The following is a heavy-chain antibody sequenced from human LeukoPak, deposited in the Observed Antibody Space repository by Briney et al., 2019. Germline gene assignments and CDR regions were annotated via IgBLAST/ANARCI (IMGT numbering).Heavy chain of an antibody. CDR2: ICYSGST. Sequence: SETLSLTCIVSGGSISSSSYCWGWIRQPPGKGLEWIGSICYSGSTFYNPSLKSRVTISLHTSKNQFSLKLSSVTAADTAVYYCARGSGGSHYDYWGQGTLVTVSS. CDR3: ARGSGGSHYDY. D-gene: IGHD1-26*01. V-gene: IGHV4-39*07. CDR1: GGSISSSSYC. J-gene: IGHJ4*02.